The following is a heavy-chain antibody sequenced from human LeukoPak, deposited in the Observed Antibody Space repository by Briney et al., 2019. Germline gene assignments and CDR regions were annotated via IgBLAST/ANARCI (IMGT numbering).Heavy chain of an antibody. CDR1: GGSISSGSYY. CDR2: IYTSGST. V-gene: IGHV4-61*02. CDR3: ARGDFWSGYRHAFDI. D-gene: IGHD3-3*01. Sequence: PSQTLSLTCIVSGGSISSGSYYWSWIRQPAGKGLEWIGRIYTSGSTNYNPSLKSRVTISVDTSKNQFSLKLSSVTAADTAVYYCARGDFWSGYRHAFDIWGQGTMVTVSS. J-gene: IGHJ3*02.